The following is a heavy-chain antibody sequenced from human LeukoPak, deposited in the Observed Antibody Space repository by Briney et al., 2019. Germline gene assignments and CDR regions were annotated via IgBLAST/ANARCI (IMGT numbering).Heavy chain of an antibody. CDR1: GYTFTSYA. CDR2: INTNTGNP. Sequence: ASVKVSCKASGYTFTSYAMNWVRQAPGQGLEWMGWINTNTGNPTYAQGFTGRFVFSLDTSVSTAYLQISSLKAGDTAVYYCARPRDRGYIAAAGPQYFQHWGQGTLVTVSS. D-gene: IGHD6-13*01. J-gene: IGHJ1*01. CDR3: ARPRDRGYIAAAGPQYFQH. V-gene: IGHV7-4-1*02.